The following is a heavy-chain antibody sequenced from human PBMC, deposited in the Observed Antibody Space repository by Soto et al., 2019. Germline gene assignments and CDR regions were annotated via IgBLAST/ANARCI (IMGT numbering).Heavy chain of an antibody. CDR3: AKDLVATIIRYYYGMDV. J-gene: IGHJ6*02. Sequence: GGSLRLSCAASGFTFSSYWMSWVRQAPGKGLEWVAVISYDGSNKYYADSVKGRFTISRDNSKNTLYLQMNSLRAEDTAVYYCAKDLVATIIRYYYGMDVWGQGTTVTVSS. V-gene: IGHV3-30*18. CDR1: GFTFSSYW. D-gene: IGHD5-12*01. CDR2: ISYDGSNK.